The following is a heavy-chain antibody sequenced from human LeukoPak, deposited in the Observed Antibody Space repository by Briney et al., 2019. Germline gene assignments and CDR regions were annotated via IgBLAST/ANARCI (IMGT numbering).Heavy chain of an antibody. CDR3: ARHPYQLLWLSWFDP. Sequence: PSETLSLTCTVSGGSSSSSRYYWGWIRQPPGKGLEWIGRIYYSGSTYYNPSLKSRVTISVDTSKNQFSLKLSSVTAADTAVYYCARHPYQLLWLSWFDPWGQGTLVTVSS. V-gene: IGHV4-39*01. CDR2: IYYSGST. CDR1: GGSSSSSRYY. J-gene: IGHJ5*02. D-gene: IGHD2-2*01.